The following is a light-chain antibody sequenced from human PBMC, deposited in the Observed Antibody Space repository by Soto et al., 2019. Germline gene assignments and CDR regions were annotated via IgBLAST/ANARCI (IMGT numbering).Light chain of an antibody. Sequence: QSALTQPASVSGSPGQSITISCTGTSSDVGGYDYVSWYQQYPGEAPKLMIYDVSNRPSGVSDRFSGSKSGNTASLIISGLQAEDEADYYCSSYTSSSTYVFGTGTKLTVL. V-gene: IGLV2-14*01. CDR3: SSYTSSSTYV. CDR1: SSDVGGYDY. J-gene: IGLJ1*01. CDR2: DVS.